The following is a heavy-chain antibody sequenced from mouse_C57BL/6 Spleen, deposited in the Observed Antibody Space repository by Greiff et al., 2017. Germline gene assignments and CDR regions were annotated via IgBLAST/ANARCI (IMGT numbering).Heavy chain of an antibody. Sequence: VQLQQSGAGLMKPGASVKLSCTATGYTFTGSWIEWVRQRPGHGLELIGEVLPGCGSTNCNEQFQGKATFTSDTSSNTAYMQLSSLTTEDTAIYYCAPRIDYEYGPFAYWGQGTLVTVSA. CDR2: VLPGCGST. CDR1: GYTFTGSW. V-gene: IGHV1-9*01. D-gene: IGHD2-4*01. J-gene: IGHJ3*01. CDR3: APRIDYEYGPFAY.